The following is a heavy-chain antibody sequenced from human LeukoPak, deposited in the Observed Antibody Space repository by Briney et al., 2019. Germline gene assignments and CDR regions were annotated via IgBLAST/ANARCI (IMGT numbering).Heavy chain of an antibody. J-gene: IGHJ5*02. CDR3: AGGGITMVRGAPYNWFDP. CDR1: GGTFSSYA. D-gene: IGHD3-10*01. V-gene: IGHV1-69*06. Sequence: ASVKVSCKASGGTFSSYAISWVRQAPGQGLEWMGGIIPIFGTANYAQTFQGTVTITGDKSTSTDYMELSSLRSEDTAVYYCAGGGITMVRGAPYNWFDPWGQGTLVTVSS. CDR2: IIPIFGTA.